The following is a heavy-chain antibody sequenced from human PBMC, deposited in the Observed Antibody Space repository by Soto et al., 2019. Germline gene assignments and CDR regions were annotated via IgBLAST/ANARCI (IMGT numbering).Heavy chain of an antibody. CDR2: IKQDGSER. CDR1: GFTFSSYC. CDR3: ARVPSTRDIWSYGVGGRYYYYYMDV. V-gene: IGHV3-7*04. Sequence: EVQLVESGGGLVQPGGSLRLYCEASGFTFSSYCMTWVRQAPGKGLEWVAHIKQDGSERYYVDSVKGRFTISRDNAKNSLYLQMNSLRAEDTAVYYCARVPSTRDIWSYGVGGRYYYYYMDVWGKGTTVTVSS. D-gene: IGHD1-7*01. J-gene: IGHJ6*03.